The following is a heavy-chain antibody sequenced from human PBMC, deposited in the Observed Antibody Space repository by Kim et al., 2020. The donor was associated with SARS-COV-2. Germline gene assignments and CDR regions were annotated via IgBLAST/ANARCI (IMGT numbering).Heavy chain of an antibody. V-gene: IGHV3-23*01. CDR1: GFTFSSYA. D-gene: IGHD2-8*01. Sequence: GGSLRLSCAASGFTFSSYAMSWVRQAPGKGLEWVSAISGSGGSTYYADSVKGRFTISRDNSKNTLYLQMNSLRAEDTAVYYCAKGRVVLMVYAPLDYWGQGTLVTVSS. CDR3: AKGRVVLMVYAPLDY. J-gene: IGHJ4*02. CDR2: ISGSGGST.